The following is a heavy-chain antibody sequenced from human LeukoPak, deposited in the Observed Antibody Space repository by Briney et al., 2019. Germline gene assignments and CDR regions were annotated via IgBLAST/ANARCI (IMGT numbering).Heavy chain of an antibody. D-gene: IGHD6-13*01. Sequence: PGRSLTLSCAASGFTFSSFGMHWVRQAPGRGLEWVSVMYDDGRTYYADSVKGRFTISRDNSKNTLFLQMNSLRVEDTAVYYCARSDCSSCYLGVWYFFDYWGQGSLVSVSS. J-gene: IGHJ4*02. CDR2: MYDDGRT. CDR1: GFTFSSFG. CDR3: ARSDCSSCYLGVWYFFDY. V-gene: IGHV3-66*01.